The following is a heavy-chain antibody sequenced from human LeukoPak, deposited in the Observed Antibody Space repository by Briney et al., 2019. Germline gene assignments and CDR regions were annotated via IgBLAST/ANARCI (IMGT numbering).Heavy chain of an antibody. CDR3: ARLQQYCGGGSCSYHFDY. CDR2: IYPGDSDT. D-gene: IGHD2-15*01. J-gene: IGHJ4*02. CDR1: GYSFTSHW. Sequence: GESLKISCKASGYSFTSHWIGWVRQMPGKGLEWIGIIYPGDSDTRYSPSFQGQVTISADKSITTAYLQWSGLEASDTAMYYCARLQQYCGGGSCSYHFDYWGQGALVTVSS. V-gene: IGHV5-51*01.